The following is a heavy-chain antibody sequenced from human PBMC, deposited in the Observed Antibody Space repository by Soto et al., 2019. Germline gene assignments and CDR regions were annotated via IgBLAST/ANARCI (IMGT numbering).Heavy chain of an antibody. D-gene: IGHD3-10*01. CDR3: AREAWIGGAFDI. CDR2: ISAYNGNT. J-gene: IGHJ3*02. CDR1: GYSFTSYG. Sequence: ASVKVSCKASGYSFTSYGMSWVRQAPGQGLEWMGWISAYNGNTNYAQKLQGRVTMTTDTSTSTAYMELRSLRSDDTAVYYCAREAWIGGAFDIWGQGTMVTVSS. V-gene: IGHV1-18*04.